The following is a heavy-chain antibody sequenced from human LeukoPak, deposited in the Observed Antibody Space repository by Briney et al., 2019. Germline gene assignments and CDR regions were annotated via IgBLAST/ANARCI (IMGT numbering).Heavy chain of an antibody. D-gene: IGHD6-13*01. V-gene: IGHV4-38-2*02. Sequence: PSETLSLTCTVSGYSISSGYYWGWIRQPPGKGLEWIGSIYHSGSTYYNPSLKSRVTISVDTSKNQFSLKLSSLTAADTAMYYCASVYSSSWYLDWFDPWGQGTLVTVSS. J-gene: IGHJ5*02. CDR1: GYSISSGYY. CDR2: IYHSGST. CDR3: ASVYSSSWYLDWFDP.